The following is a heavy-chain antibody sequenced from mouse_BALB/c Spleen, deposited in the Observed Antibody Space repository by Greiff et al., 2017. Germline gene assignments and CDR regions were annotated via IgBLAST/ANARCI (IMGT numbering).Heavy chain of an antibody. Sequence: VQLKESGPGLVAPSQSLSITCTVSGFSLTGYGVNWVRQPPGKGLEWLGMIWGDGSTDYNSALKSRLSISKDNSKSQVFLKMNSLQTDDTARYYCARDKRGSHDAMDYWGQGTSVTVSS. CDR2: IWGDGST. CDR1: GFSLTGYG. D-gene: IGHD3-1*01. CDR3: ARDKRGSHDAMDY. J-gene: IGHJ4*01. V-gene: IGHV2-6-7*01.